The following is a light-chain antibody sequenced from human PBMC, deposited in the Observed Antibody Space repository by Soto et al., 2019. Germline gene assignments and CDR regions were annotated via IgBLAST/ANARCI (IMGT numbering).Light chain of an antibody. CDR1: QSVSSSY. V-gene: IGKV3-20*01. Sequence: EIVLTQSPDTLSLSPGERATLSCRASQSVSSSYLAWYQQKPGQAPRLLIYGASGRATGIPDRFSGSGSGTYFTLTVSRLEPEDYAVYYCQQYGSSPPITFGQGTRLEIK. J-gene: IGKJ5*01. CDR3: QQYGSSPPIT. CDR2: GAS.